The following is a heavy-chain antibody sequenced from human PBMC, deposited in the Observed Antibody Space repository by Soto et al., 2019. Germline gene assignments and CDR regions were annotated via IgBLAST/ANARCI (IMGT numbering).Heavy chain of an antibody. J-gene: IGHJ6*02. CDR2: IIPIFGTA. Sequence: ASVKVSCKASGGTFSSYAISWVRQAPGQGLEWMGGIIPIFGTANYAQKFQGRVTITADESTSTAYMELSSLRSEDTAVYYCARSIVGATHYYYYGMDVWGQGTTVTVSS. D-gene: IGHD1-26*01. CDR1: GGTFSSYA. CDR3: ARSIVGATHYYYYGMDV. V-gene: IGHV1-69*13.